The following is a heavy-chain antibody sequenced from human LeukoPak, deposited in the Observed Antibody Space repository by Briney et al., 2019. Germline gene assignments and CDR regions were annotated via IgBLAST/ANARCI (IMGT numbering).Heavy chain of an antibody. CDR1: GGSINSGGYY. CDR3: ARADDYSDSATL. D-gene: IGHD4-11*01. CDR2: IHYSGNT. V-gene: IGHV4-30-4*08. Sequence: SQTLSLTCTVSGGSINSGGYYWNWIRQPPGKGLEWIGHIHYSGNTFYSPSLESRISMSVDTSKSQFSLKLTSVTAADTAVYYCARADDYSDSATLWGQGTLVTVSS. J-gene: IGHJ4*02.